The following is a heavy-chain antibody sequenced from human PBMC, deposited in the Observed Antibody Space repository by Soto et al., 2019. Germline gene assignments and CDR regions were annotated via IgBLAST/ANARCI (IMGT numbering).Heavy chain of an antibody. CDR3: AREVGIAAAGDY. Sequence: EVQLVESGGGLIQPGGSLRLSCAASGFTVSSNYMSWVRQALGKGLEWVSVNYSGGSTYYADSVKGRFTISRDNSKNTLYLQMNSLRADDTAVYYCAREVGIAAAGDYWGQGTLVTVSS. D-gene: IGHD6-13*01. V-gene: IGHV3-53*01. CDR2: NYSGGST. CDR1: GFTVSSNY. J-gene: IGHJ4*02.